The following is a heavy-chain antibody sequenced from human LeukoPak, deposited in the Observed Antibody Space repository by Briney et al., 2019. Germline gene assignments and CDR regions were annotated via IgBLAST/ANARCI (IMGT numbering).Heavy chain of an antibody. CDR1: GGSISSYY. Sequence: KASETLSLTCTVSGGSISSYYWSWIRQPPGKGLEWIGEINHSGSTNYNPSLKSRVTISVDTSKNQFSLKLSSVTAADTAVYYCARGRYFDWLFASHLAFDYWGQGTLVTVSS. J-gene: IGHJ4*02. CDR3: ARGRYFDWLFASHLAFDY. V-gene: IGHV4-34*01. D-gene: IGHD3-9*01. CDR2: INHSGST.